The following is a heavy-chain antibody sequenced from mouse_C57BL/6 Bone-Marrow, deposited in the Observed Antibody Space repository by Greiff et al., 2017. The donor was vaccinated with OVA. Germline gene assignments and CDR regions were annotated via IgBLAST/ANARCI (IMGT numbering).Heavy chain of an antibody. V-gene: IGHV5-17*01. CDR3: ARDFTTVVDYYAMDY. CDR1: GFTFSDYG. Sequence: EVKLVGSGGGLVKPGGSLKLSCAASGFTFSDYGMHWVRQAPEKGLEWVAYISSGSSTIYYADTVKGRFTISRDNAKNTLFLQMTSLRSEDTAMYYCARDFTTVVDYYAMDYWGQGTSVTVSS. J-gene: IGHJ4*01. CDR2: ISSGSSTI. D-gene: IGHD1-1*01.